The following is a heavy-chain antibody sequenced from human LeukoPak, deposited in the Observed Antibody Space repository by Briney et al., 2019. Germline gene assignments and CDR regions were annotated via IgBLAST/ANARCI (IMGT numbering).Heavy chain of an antibody. CDR2: ISYDGSNK. CDR3: AKVAGYHGEDY. D-gene: IGHD3-10*01. V-gene: IGHV3-30*18. Sequence: PGGSLRLSCAASGFTFSSYGMHWVRQAPGKGLEWVAVISYDGSNKYYADSVKGRFTISRDNSKNTLYLQMNSLRAEDTAVYYCAKVAGYHGEDYWGQGTLVTVSS. J-gene: IGHJ4*02. CDR1: GFTFSSYG.